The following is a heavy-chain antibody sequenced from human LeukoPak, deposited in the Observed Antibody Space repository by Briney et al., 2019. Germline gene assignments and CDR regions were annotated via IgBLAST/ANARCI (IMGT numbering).Heavy chain of an antibody. J-gene: IGHJ4*02. D-gene: IGHD3-3*01. V-gene: IGHV3-21*01. CDR1: GFTFSSYS. Sequence: PGGSLRLSCAASGFTFSSYSMNWVRQAPGKGLEWVSSISSSSSYIYYADSVKGRFTISRDNAKNSLYLQTNSLRAEDTAVYYCARELRFLEWFHYDYWGQGTLVTVSS. CDR3: ARELRFLEWFHYDY. CDR2: ISSSSSYI.